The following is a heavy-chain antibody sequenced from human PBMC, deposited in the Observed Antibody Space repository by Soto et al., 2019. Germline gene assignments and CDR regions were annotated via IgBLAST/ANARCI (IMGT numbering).Heavy chain of an antibody. CDR3: ARGYYDSSGYYYPPSYFDY. CDR2: ISSSGSTI. Sequence: GGSLRLSCAASGFTFSDYYMSWIRQAPGKGLEWVSYISSSGSTIYYADSVKGRFTISRDNAKNSLYLQMNSLRAEDTAVYYCARGYYDSSGYYYPPSYFDYWGQGTLVTVSS. D-gene: IGHD3-22*01. V-gene: IGHV3-11*01. CDR1: GFTFSDYY. J-gene: IGHJ4*02.